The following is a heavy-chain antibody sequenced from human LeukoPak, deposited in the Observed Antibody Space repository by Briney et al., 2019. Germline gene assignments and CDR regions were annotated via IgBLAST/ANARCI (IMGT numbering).Heavy chain of an antibody. CDR3: ARPESNYYYGALGFDI. V-gene: IGHV1-2*02. Sequence: ASVKVSCKASGYTFTGYYMHWVRQAPGQGLEWMGWINPNSGGTNYAQKFQGRVTISIDTSKNQFSLKLRSVTAADTAIYYCARPESNYYYGALGFDIWGQGTMVTVSS. CDR1: GYTFTGYY. D-gene: IGHD3-16*01. J-gene: IGHJ3*02. CDR2: INPNSGGT.